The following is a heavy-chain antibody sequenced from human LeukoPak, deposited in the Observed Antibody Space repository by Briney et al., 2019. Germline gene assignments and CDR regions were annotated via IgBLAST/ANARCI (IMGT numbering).Heavy chain of an antibody. CDR1: GGSISSSSYY. V-gene: IGHV4-39*02. CDR3: ARDQRGTDAFDI. J-gene: IGHJ3*02. D-gene: IGHD3-10*01. Sequence: PSETLSLTCTVSGGSISSSSYYWGWIRQPPGKGLEWIGSIYYSGSTYYNPSLKSRVTISVDTSKNQFSLKLSSVTAADTAVYYCARDQRGTDAFDIWGQGTMVTVSS. CDR2: IYYSGST.